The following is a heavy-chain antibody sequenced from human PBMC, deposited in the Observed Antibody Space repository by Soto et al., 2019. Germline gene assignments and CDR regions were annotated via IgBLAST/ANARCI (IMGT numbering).Heavy chain of an antibody. CDR1: GYTFTSYD. CDR3: ARGIGVVTTYYYGMDV. D-gene: IGHD2-2*01. CDR2: MNPNSGNT. J-gene: IGHJ6*02. Sequence: GASVKVSCKASGYTFTSYDINWVRQATGQGLEWMGWMNPNSGNTGYAQKFQGRVTMTRNTSISTAYMELSSLRSEDTAVYYCARGIGVVTTYYYGMDVWGQGTKVTVSS. V-gene: IGHV1-8*01.